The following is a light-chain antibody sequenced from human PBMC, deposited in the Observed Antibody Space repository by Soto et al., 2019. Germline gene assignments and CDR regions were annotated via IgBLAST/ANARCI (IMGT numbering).Light chain of an antibody. Sequence: QSALTQPASVSGSPGQSITISCTGTSSDVGRYNFVSWYQQHPGKAPKLIIYEVNKRPSGVPDRFSGSKSDNTASLTVSGLQAEDEADYYCSSYAGSSNVFGTGTKLTVL. CDR2: EVN. CDR3: SSYAGSSNV. CDR1: SSDVGRYNF. V-gene: IGLV2-8*01. J-gene: IGLJ1*01.